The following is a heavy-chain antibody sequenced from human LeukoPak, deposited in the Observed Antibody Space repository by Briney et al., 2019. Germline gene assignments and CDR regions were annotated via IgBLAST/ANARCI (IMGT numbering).Heavy chain of an antibody. CDR1: RGTFSSYA. CDR2: IIPIFGTA. Sequence: SVKVSCKASRGTFSSYAISWVRQAPGQGLEWMGGIIPIFGTANYAQKFQGRVTITADESTSTAYMELSSLRSEDTAVYYCARIGGYVTGGGDYWGQGTLVTVSS. CDR3: ARIGGYVTGGGDY. D-gene: IGHD6-25*01. V-gene: IGHV1-69*01. J-gene: IGHJ4*02.